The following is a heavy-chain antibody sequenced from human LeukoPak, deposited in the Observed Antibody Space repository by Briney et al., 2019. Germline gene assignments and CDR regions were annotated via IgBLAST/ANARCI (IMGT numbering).Heavy chain of an antibody. Sequence: GVSLRLSCAAYGFTISSYAMNWVRQAPRKGLEWVSGISNSGVSRDYADSVKGRFTISRDNSKNTLYLQMNNLRAEDTAVYYCAKGEFGSGWPNWGQGTLVTVSS. D-gene: IGHD6-19*01. J-gene: IGHJ4*02. CDR3: AKGEFGSGWPN. CDR1: GFTISSYA. V-gene: IGHV3-23*01. CDR2: ISNSGVSR.